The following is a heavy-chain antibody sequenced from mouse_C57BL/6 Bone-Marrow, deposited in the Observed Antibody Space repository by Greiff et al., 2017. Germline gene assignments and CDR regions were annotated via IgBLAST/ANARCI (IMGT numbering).Heavy chain of an antibody. CDR2: IYPRSGNT. Sequence: VHLVESGAELARPGASVKLSCKASGYTFTSYGISWVKQRTGQGLEWIGEIYPRSGNTYYNEKFKGKATLTADKSSSTAYMELRSLTSEDSAVXFCARKGREFAYWGQGTLVTVSA. V-gene: IGHV1-81*01. J-gene: IGHJ3*01. CDR3: ARKGREFAY. CDR1: GYTFTSYG.